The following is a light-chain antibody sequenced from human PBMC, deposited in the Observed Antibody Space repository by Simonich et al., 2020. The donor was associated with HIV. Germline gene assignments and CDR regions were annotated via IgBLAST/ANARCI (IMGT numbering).Light chain of an antibody. CDR1: SSDVGGYNY. J-gene: IGLJ3*02. CDR3: SSYTSSSTLV. Sequence: QSALTQPASVSGSPGQSITISCTGTSSDVGGYNYVSWYQHPPGKAPKLMIFYVTKRPSGVSNRFSGSKFGNTASLTISGLQADDEADYYCSSYTSSSTLVFGGGTKLTVL. V-gene: IGLV2-14*03. CDR2: YVT.